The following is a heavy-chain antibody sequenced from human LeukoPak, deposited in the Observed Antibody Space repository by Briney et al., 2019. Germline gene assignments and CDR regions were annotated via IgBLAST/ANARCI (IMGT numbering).Heavy chain of an antibody. CDR1: GFTFSSYG. Sequence: GVLRLSCAASGFTFSSYGMSWVRQAPGKGLEWVSSISSSSSYIYYADSVKGRFTISRDNAKNSLYLQMNSLRAEDTAVYYCARDRVLWFGKDAFDIWGQGTMVTVSS. CDR2: ISSSSSYI. V-gene: IGHV3-21*01. CDR3: ARDRVLWFGKDAFDI. D-gene: IGHD3-10*01. J-gene: IGHJ3*02.